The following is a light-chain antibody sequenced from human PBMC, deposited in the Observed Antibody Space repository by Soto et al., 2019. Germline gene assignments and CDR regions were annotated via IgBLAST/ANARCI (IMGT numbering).Light chain of an antibody. CDR2: GAS. V-gene: IGKV3-20*01. CDR1: QSVSSSY. Sequence: EIVLTQSPGTLSLSPGERATLSCRASQSVSSSYLAWYQQKPGQAPRLLIYGASSRATGIPDRFSGSRSGTDFTLTISRLEPEDFAVYYCQQYGSSPSSYTFGQGTKLEIK. J-gene: IGKJ2*01. CDR3: QQYGSSPSSYT.